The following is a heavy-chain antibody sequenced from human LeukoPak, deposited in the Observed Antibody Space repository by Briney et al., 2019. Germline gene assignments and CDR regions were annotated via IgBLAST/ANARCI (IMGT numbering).Heavy chain of an antibody. D-gene: IGHD4-23*01. V-gene: IGHV4-34*01. J-gene: IGHJ4*02. CDR2: INHSGST. CDR1: GGSFSGYH. Sequence: SSETLSLTCAVYGGSFSGYHWSWIRQPPGKGLEWIGEINHSGSTNYNPSLKSRVTISVDTSKNQFSLKLSSVTAADTAVYYCARDQSVVTPRGGDYWGQGTLVTVSS. CDR3: ARDQSVVTPRGGDY.